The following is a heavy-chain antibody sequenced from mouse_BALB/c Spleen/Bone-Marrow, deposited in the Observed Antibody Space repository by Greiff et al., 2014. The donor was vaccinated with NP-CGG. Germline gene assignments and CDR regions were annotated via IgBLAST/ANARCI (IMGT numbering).Heavy chain of an antibody. CDR1: GYTFTSYW. V-gene: IGHV1S22*01. Sequence: LQQSGSELVRPGASVRLSCKASGYTFTSYWMHWMKQRPGQGLEWIGNIYPNSGSTNYDEKFKSKATLTVDTSSSTAYMQLSSLTSEDSAVYYCTRVEVTGSARFAYWGQGTLVTVSA. CDR3: TRVEVTGSARFAY. J-gene: IGHJ3*01. D-gene: IGHD4-1*01. CDR2: IYPNSGST.